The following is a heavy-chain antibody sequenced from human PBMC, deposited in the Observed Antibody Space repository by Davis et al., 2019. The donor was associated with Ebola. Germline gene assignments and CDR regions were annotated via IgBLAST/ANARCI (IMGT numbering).Heavy chain of an antibody. CDR2: IKSKTDGGTT. CDR3: TTTTVTPLRDY. J-gene: IGHJ4*02. V-gene: IGHV3-15*01. D-gene: IGHD4-17*01. CDR1: GFTFSNAW. Sequence: GESLKISCAASGFTFSNAWMSWVRQAPGKGLEWVGRIKSKTDGGTTDYAAPVKGRFTISRDDSKNTLYLQMNSLKTEDTAVYYCTTTTVTPLRDYWGQGTLVTVSS.